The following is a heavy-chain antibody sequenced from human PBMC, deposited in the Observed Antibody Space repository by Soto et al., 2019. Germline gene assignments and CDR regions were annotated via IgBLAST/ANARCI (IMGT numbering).Heavy chain of an antibody. J-gene: IGHJ6*03. V-gene: IGHV3-48*01. CDR1: GFTFSSYS. CDR2: ISSSSSTI. CDR3: ARDIVVVAAPLSYMDV. D-gene: IGHD2-15*01. Sequence: GGSLRLSCAASGFTFSSYSMNWVRQAPGKGLEWVSYISSSSSTIYYADSVRGRFTISRDNAKNSLYLQMNSLRAEDTAVYYCARDIVVVAAPLSYMDVWGKGTTVTVSS.